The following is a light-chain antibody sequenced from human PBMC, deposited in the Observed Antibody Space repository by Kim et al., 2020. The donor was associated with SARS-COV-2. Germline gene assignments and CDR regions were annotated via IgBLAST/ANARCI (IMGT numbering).Light chain of an antibody. J-gene: IGLJ2*01. Sequence: SYELTQPLSVSVALGQTATIPCGGNNIENKNVHWYHQRPGQAPVLVMFRDKKRPSGIPERLSGSNSGNTATLTISRVEAGDEGDYYCQVLDSRAVVFGGG. CDR1: NIENKN. V-gene: IGLV3-9*01. CDR3: QVLDSRAVV. CDR2: RDK.